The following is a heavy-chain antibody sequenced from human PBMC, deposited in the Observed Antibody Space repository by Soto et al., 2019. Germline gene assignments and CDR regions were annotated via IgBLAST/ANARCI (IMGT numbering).Heavy chain of an antibody. CDR1: GFAFSTYS. D-gene: IGHD3-22*01. J-gene: IGHJ4*02. CDR3: VRGQAGYYHSSGYFDF. V-gene: IGHV3-21*04. Sequence: EVQLMESGGGLGKPGGSLRLSCAASGFAFSTYSMSWVRQAPGKGLEWVSSINSVSTYIYYTDSVKGRFTISRDNARNSLYLQMNSLRAEDTAMYYSVRGQAGYYHSSGYFDFWGQGTLVT. CDR2: INSVSTYI.